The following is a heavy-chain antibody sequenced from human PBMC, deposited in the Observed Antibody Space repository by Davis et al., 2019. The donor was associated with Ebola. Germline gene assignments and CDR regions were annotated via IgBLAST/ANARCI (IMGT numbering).Heavy chain of an antibody. CDR3: AKVLYYYDGSGYYL. CDR2: ISFSGNTI. CDR1: GFTFSDYY. J-gene: IGHJ4*02. D-gene: IGHD3-22*01. V-gene: IGHV3-11*01. Sequence: GGSLRLSCAASGFTFSDYYMSWIRQAPGKGLEWVSFISFSGNTIYYADSVKGRFTISRDNSKNMLYLQMNSLRAEDTAVYYCAKVLYYYDGSGYYLWGQGTLVTVSS.